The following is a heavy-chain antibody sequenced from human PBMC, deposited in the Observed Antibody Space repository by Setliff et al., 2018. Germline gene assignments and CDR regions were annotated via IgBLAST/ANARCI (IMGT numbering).Heavy chain of an antibody. D-gene: IGHD3-3*01. V-gene: IGHV1-69*06. Sequence: SVKVSCKASGYTFSNFGFSWVRQAPGQGLEWVGGFTPILLTPNYAQKFQGRITITADKSTSTAYMELSGLRSDDTAVYFCARPRSPKISIFGVTPFDYWGQGTLVTVSS. CDR1: GYTFSNFG. CDR3: ARPRSPKISIFGVTPFDY. J-gene: IGHJ4*02. CDR2: FTPILLTP.